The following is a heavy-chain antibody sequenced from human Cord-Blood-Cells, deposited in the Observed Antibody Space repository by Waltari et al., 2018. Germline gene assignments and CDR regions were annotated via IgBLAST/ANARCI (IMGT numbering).Heavy chain of an antibody. CDR3: ARLGSSSWYYYYYGMDV. CDR2: MNPNSCNT. V-gene: IGHV1-8*01. Sequence: QVQLVQSGAEVKKPGASVKVSCKASGYTFTSYDINWVRQATGQGLEWMGGMNPNSCNTGYAQNFQGRVTMTSNTSISTAYMVLSSLRSEDTAVYYCARLGSSSWYYYYYGMDVWGQGTTVTVSS. CDR1: GYTFTSYD. D-gene: IGHD6-13*01. J-gene: IGHJ6*02.